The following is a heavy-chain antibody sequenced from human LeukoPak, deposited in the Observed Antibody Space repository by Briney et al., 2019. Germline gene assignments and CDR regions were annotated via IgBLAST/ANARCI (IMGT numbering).Heavy chain of an antibody. Sequence: WASVKVSCKASGGTFSSYAISWVRQAPGQGLEWMGGIIPIFGTANYAQKFQGRVTITADESTSTAYMELSRLRSEDTAVYYCARGRVVAGATRWFAEFDYWGQGSLVTASS. CDR2: IIPIFGTA. CDR1: GGTFSSYA. V-gene: IGHV1-69*13. D-gene: IGHD3-10*01. CDR3: ARGRVVAGATRWFAEFDY. J-gene: IGHJ4*01.